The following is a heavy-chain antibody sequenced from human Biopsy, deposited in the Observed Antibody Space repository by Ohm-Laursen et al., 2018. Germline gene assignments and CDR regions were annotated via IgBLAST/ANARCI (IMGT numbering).Heavy chain of an antibody. CDR1: GGSISSDY. V-gene: IGHV4-59*01. Sequence: SETLSLTCTVSGGSISSDYWSWIRQTPGKGLEWIGNIHYSGSTNYNPSLKSRVTISVDTSKNQFSLRLNSVTAAGTAVYYCARATNSTGWPYYYFYGMDVWGQGTTVTVSS. D-gene: IGHD2/OR15-2a*01. J-gene: IGHJ6*02. CDR2: IHYSGST. CDR3: ARATNSTGWPYYYFYGMDV.